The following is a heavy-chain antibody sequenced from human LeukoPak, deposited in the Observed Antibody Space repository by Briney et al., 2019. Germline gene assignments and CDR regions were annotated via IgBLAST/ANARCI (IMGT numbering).Heavy chain of an antibody. V-gene: IGHV3-15*01. J-gene: IGHJ3*02. CDR1: GFSFSQAW. Sequence: PGGSLRLSCGASGFSFSQAWMSWVRQAPGKVLETVGRLKSKKAGGATDYAARVQARFTISRDDSKDTLYLKMNNLKTEDTAVYLCTTDDYYEKTPVDFDSFDIWGQGTMVTVSS. CDR2: LKSKKAGGAT. CDR3: TTDDYYEKTPVDFDSFDI. D-gene: IGHD3-16*01.